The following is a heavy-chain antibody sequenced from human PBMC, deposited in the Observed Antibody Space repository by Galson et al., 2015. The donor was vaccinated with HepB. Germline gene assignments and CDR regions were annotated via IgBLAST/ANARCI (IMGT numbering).Heavy chain of an antibody. V-gene: IGHV4-59*01. D-gene: IGHD5-12*01. Sequence: ETLSLTCTVSGGSISSYYWSWIRQPPGKGLEWIGYIYYSGSTNYNPSLKSRVTISVDTSKNQFSLKLSSVTAADTAVYYCARDSGYDAFDIWGQGTMVTVSS. CDR2: IYYSGST. CDR1: GGSISSYY. J-gene: IGHJ3*02. CDR3: ARDSGYDAFDI.